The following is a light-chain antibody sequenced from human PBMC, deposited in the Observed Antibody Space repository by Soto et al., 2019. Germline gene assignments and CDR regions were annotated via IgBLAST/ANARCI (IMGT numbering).Light chain of an antibody. CDR3: QQDENSPLT. CDR2: RTS. Sequence: EIVLTQSPDTLSLSPGERATLSCRASQSVGSSFLAWYQQKPGQAPRLLIYRTSTRATGIPDRFTGSGSGTYFTLTISSLEPEDFAVYYCQQDENSPLTFGGGTKVEIK. CDR1: QSVGSSF. V-gene: IGKV3-20*01. J-gene: IGKJ4*01.